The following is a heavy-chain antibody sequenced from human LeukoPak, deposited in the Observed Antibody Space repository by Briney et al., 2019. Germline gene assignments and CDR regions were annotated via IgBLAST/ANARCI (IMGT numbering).Heavy chain of an antibody. CDR1: GFTFSAYG. CDR3: AKELTRPNRPVAGLNY. CDR2: TSYDGSNK. D-gene: IGHD6-19*01. Sequence: GRSLRLSCAASGFTFSAYGMHWVRQAPGKGLEWVAITSYDGSNKYYPDSVEGRFTISRDDSKNTLYLQMNSLRTEDTAVYYCAKELTRPNRPVAGLNYWGQGTLVTVSS. J-gene: IGHJ4*02. V-gene: IGHV3-30*18.